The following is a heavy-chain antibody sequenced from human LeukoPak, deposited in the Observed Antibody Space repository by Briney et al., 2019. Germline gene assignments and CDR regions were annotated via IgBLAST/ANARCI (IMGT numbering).Heavy chain of an antibody. V-gene: IGHV3-33*01. CDR2: IWYDGSNK. D-gene: IGHD6-6*01. J-gene: IGHJ5*02. CDR1: GFTFSSYG. Sequence: PGRSLRLSCAASGFTFSSYGMHWVRQAPGKGLEWVAVIWYDGSNKYYADSVKGRFTISRDNSKNTLYLQMNSLRAEDTAVYYCARERYSSSYNWFDPWGQGTLVTVSS. CDR3: ARERYSSSYNWFDP.